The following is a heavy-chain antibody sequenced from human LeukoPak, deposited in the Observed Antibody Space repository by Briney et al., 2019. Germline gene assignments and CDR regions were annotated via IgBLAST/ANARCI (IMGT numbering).Heavy chain of an antibody. J-gene: IGHJ4*02. D-gene: IGHD2-2*01. CDR1: GFTFSSYA. CDR2: MSYDGTSE. V-gene: IGHV3-30-3*01. Sequence: PGGSLRLSCAASGFTFSSYAMHWVRQAPGKGLEWVAVMSYDGTSEYYADSVKGRFTISRDNSKNTLYLQMNSLRAEDTAVYYCARGGLQVVPAAIGAYWGQGTLVTVSS. CDR3: ARGGLQVVPAAIGAY.